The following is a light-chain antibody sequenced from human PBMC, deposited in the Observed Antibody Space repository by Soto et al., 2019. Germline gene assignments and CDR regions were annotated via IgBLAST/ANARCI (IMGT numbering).Light chain of an antibody. CDR3: KSYDSTPSGDV. J-gene: IGLJ1*01. V-gene: IGLV1-40*01. Sequence: QSGLTQPPSVSVAPGQTVIISCSGSSSNLGAPYDVNWFRQLPGTVPRLLIYGNNNRPSGVPDRFSGSKSGTSASLAITGLQAEDEADYYRKSYDSTPSGDVYATATKVTVL. CDR2: GNN. CDR1: SSNLGAPYD.